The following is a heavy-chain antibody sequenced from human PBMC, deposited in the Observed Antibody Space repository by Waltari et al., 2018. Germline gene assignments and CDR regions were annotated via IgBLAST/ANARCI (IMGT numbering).Heavy chain of an antibody. CDR3: ARPYCSSTSCFVLYYYYMDV. Sequence: QVQLVQSGAEVKKPGASVKVSCKASGYTFTSYDINWVRQATGQGLEWMGWMNPNSGNTGYAQKFQGRVTMTRNTSISTAYMELSSLRSEDTAVYYCARPYCSSTSCFVLYYYYMDVWGKGTTVIVSS. CDR1: GYTFTSYD. CDR2: MNPNSGNT. D-gene: IGHD2-2*01. J-gene: IGHJ6*03. V-gene: IGHV1-8*01.